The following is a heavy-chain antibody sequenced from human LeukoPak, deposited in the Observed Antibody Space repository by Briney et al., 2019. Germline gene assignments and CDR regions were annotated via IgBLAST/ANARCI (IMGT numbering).Heavy chain of an antibody. D-gene: IGHD3-16*01. V-gene: IGHV3-20*04. J-gene: IGHJ6*03. CDR3: ARDRTVTADVWDHYYYMDV. Sequence: PGGSLRLSCAASGFNFDDFGMSWVRQAPGKGLEWVSGINTNGGSTGYGESVRGRFTISRDNAKNSLFLQMNSLRAEDTALYYCARDRTVTADVWDHYYYMDVWGKGTTVTVSS. CDR1: GFNFDDFG. CDR2: INTNGGST.